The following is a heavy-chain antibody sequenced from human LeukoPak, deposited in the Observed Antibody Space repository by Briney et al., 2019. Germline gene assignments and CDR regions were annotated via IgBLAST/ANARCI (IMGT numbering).Heavy chain of an antibody. V-gene: IGHV1-2*02. J-gene: IGHJ5*02. Sequence: ASVKVSCKASGYTFTGYYMHWVRQAPGQGLEWMGWINPNSGGTNFAHKFQGRVTMSRNTSISTAYMELSRLRSDDTAVYYCARSPGVVVVAARQNWFDPWGQGTLVTVSS. D-gene: IGHD2-15*01. CDR3: ARSPGVVVVAARQNWFDP. CDR2: INPNSGGT. CDR1: GYTFTGYY.